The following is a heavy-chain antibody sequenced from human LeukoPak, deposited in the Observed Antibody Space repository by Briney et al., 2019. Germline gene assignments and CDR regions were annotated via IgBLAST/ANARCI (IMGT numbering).Heavy chain of an antibody. CDR2: ISAYNGNT. D-gene: IGHD3-3*01. CDR1: GYTFTSYY. V-gene: IGHV1-18*04. J-gene: IGHJ4*02. Sequence: ASVKVSCKASGYTFTSYYMHWVRQAPGQGLEWMGWISAYNGNTNYAQKLQGRVTMTTDTSTSTAYMELRSLRSDDTAVYYCARDRDITIFGVVNHDYWGQGTLVTVSS. CDR3: ARDRDITIFGVVNHDY.